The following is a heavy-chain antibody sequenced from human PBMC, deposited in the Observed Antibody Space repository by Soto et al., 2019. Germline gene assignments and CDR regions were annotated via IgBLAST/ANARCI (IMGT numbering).Heavy chain of an antibody. CDR2: ITSSCDSI. Sequence: GVSLRLSCASSGFMFVDHSMNLVRQATGKGLEWLSYITSSCDSIYYAYSVKGRFNVSRDNAKNSLFLHMNSLRDDDTAVYYCERSQTGSMVSSWGPGTLLTVSS. J-gene: IGHJ4*02. D-gene: IGHD3-10*01. CDR1: GFMFVDHS. V-gene: IGHV3-48*02. CDR3: ERSQTGSMVSS.